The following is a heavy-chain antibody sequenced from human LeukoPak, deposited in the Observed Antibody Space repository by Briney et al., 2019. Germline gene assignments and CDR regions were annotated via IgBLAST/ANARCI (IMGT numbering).Heavy chain of an antibody. J-gene: IGHJ4*02. V-gene: IGHV3-23*01. CDR3: ARSYSSGS. Sequence: GGSLRLSCVASGFTFSSYAMNRVRQAPGKGLEWVSGTSGSGGSTYYADSVKGRFTISSDNSKNTLYLQMNSLRAEDTAIYYCARSYSSGSWGQGTLVTVSS. CDR2: TSGSGGST. CDR1: GFTFSSYA. D-gene: IGHD6-19*01.